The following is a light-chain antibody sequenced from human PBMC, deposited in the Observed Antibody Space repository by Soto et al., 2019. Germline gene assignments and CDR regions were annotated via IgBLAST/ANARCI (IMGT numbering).Light chain of an antibody. V-gene: IGLV1-40*01. CDR1: SSNIGAGFD. CDR3: QSFDSSLRDWV. J-gene: IGLJ3*02. Sequence: QSVLTQPPSVSGAPGQRVTISCAGSSSNIGAGFDVHWYLQLPGAAPKVLIYGNTNRPSGVSDRFSGSKSGTSASLAITGLRAEDEADYFCQSFDSSLRDWVFGGGTQLTVL. CDR2: GNT.